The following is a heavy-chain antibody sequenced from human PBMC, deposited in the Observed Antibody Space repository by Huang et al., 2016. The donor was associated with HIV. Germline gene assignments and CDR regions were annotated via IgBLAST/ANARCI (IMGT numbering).Heavy chain of an antibody. J-gene: IGHJ4*02. CDR1: GFSISSYG. D-gene: IGHD3-22*01. Sequence: EVQLVESGGGLVQPGGSLRLSCAASGFSISSYGMHGVRQAPGKGLVWVSRMNSEGSSTSYADSVKGRFTISRDNAKNTLYLQMNSLRAEDTAVYYCARDPRIQSWLNFFDYWGQGTLVSVSS. CDR2: MNSEGSST. CDR3: ARDPRIQSWLNFFDY. V-gene: IGHV3-74*01.